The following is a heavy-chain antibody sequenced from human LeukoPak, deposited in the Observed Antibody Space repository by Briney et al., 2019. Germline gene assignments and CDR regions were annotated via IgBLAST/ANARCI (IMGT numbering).Heavy chain of an antibody. D-gene: IGHD3-22*01. V-gene: IGHV4-39*01. CDR1: GGSISSSSYY. CDR3: VRLLYDSSGYYYFDY. J-gene: IGHJ4*02. Sequence: SETLSLTCTVSGGSISSSSYYWGWIRQPPGKGLEWIGSIYYSGSTYNNPSRKSRVTMSVVTSMNQFSLKLSSVTAADTAVYYCVRLLYDSSGYYYFDYWGQGTLVTVSS. CDR2: IYYSGST.